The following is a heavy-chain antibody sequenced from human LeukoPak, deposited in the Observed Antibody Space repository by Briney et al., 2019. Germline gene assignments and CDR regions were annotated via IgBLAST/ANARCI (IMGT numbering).Heavy chain of an antibody. Sequence: ASVKVSCKVSGYTLTELSIRWARHAPGTGLEWMGGFDPEDGETIYAQKLQGRVTMTADTSTDTAYMQLSSLRSEDTAVYYCATGRNEWELLPFWYWGQGNLVSVSS. V-gene: IGHV1-24*01. CDR1: GYTLTELS. J-gene: IGHJ4*02. D-gene: IGHD1-26*01. CDR3: ATGRNEWELLPFWY. CDR2: FDPEDGET.